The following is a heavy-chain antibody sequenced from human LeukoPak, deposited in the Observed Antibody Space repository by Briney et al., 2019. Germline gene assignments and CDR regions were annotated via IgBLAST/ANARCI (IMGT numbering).Heavy chain of an antibody. CDR2: IYHSGST. V-gene: IGHV4-38-2*01. CDR3: ARRWAWYFDY. D-gene: IGHD6-13*01. J-gene: IGHJ4*02. CDR1: GYSISSGYY. Sequence: ASETLSLTCAVSGYSISSGYYWGWIRQPPGKGLEWIGSIYHSGSTYYNPSLKSRVTISVDTSKNQFSLKLSSVTAADTAVYYCARRWAWYFDYWGQGTLVTVSS.